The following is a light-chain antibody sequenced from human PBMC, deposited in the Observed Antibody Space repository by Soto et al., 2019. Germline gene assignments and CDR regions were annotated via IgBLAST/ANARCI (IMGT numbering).Light chain of an antibody. J-gene: IGKJ2*01. CDR1: QSVSSY. V-gene: IGKV3-11*01. CDR3: QQRSNGPAFT. CDR2: DSS. Sequence: EIVLTQSPATLSLSPGERATLSCRASQSVSSYLAWYQQKPGQAPRLLIYDSSNRATGIPARFRGSGSGTDFTLTISSLEPEDFAVYYCQQRSNGPAFTFGQGTKLELK.